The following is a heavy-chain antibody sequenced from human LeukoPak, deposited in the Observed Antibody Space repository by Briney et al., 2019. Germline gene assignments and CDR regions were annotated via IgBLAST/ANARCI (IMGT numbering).Heavy chain of an antibody. J-gene: IGHJ4*02. Sequence: GGSLRLSCAASGFTFSSSVMSWVRQAPGKGLEWVSVIYSGGSTYYADSVKGRFTISRDNSKNTLYLQMNSLRAEDTAVYYCAGTNQLSIDYWGQGTLVTVSS. CDR3: AGTNQLSIDY. CDR1: GFTFSSSV. D-gene: IGHD2-2*01. V-gene: IGHV3-53*01. CDR2: IYSGGST.